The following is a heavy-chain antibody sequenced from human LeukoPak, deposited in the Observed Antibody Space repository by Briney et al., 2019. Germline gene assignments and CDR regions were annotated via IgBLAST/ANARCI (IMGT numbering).Heavy chain of an antibody. CDR1: GDSLNTYY. D-gene: IGHD3-10*02. CDR3: ARVVRGVVTSNWFDP. CDR2: VASSGTS. J-gene: IGHJ5*02. V-gene: IGHV4-59*01. Sequence: SETLSLTCTVSGDSLNTYYWTWIRQTPGKELEWIGFVASSGTSNYNPSLQSRISISIDTSTTQFSLALTSVTPADTAVYYCARVVRGVVTSNWFDPWGQGTLVSVSS.